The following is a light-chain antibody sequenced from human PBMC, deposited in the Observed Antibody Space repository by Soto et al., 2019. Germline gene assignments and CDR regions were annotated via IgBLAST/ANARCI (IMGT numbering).Light chain of an antibody. CDR2: GAS. V-gene: IGKV3-20*01. CDR1: QSVSSSY. Sequence: EIVLTQSPGTLSLSPGERATLSCRASQSVSSSYLAWYQHKPGQAPRLLIYGASSRATGIPDRFSGSGSGTDFTLTISRLEPEDFAVYYCQQDGSSSWTFGQGTKVDVK. J-gene: IGKJ1*01. CDR3: QQDGSSSWT.